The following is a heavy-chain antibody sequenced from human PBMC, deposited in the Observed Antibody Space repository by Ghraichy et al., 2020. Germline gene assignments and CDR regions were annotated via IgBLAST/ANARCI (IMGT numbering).Heavy chain of an antibody. CDR3: ASARLYDYGDKYGLDV. CDR2: ISSSGSTI. V-gene: IGHV3-11*01. Sequence: GGSLRLSCAASGFTFSDYYMSWIRQAPGKGLEWVSYISSSGSTIYYADSVKGRFTISRDNAKKSLYVQMNSLRAEDTAVYYCASARLYDYGDKYGLDVWGQGTMVTVSS. J-gene: IGHJ6*02. CDR1: GFTFSDYY. D-gene: IGHD4-17*01.